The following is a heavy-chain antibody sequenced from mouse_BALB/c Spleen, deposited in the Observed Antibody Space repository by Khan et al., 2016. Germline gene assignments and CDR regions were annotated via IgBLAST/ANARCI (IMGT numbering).Heavy chain of an antibody. V-gene: IGHV4-1*02. J-gene: IGHJ2*01. CDR3: ARLGQLLYFDY. D-gene: IGHD2-1*01. Sequence: EVKLLESGGGLVQPGGSLKLSCAAAGFDFSRYWMSWVRQAPGKGLEWIGEINPDSSTINYTPSLKDKFIISRDNAKNTLYLQMSKVRSDDTARYYCARLGQLLYFDYWGQGTTLTVSS. CDR2: INPDSSTI. CDR1: GFDFSRYW.